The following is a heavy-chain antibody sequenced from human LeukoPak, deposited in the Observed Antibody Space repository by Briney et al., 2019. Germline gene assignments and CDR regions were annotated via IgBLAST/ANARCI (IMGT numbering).Heavy chain of an antibody. CDR3: AREQGYYYDFGYYYGMDV. J-gene: IGHJ6*02. V-gene: IGHV3-74*01. CDR1: GFTFSGYW. CDR2: LNSDGTTI. D-gene: IGHD3-22*01. Sequence: GGSLRLSCVASGFTFSGYWMHWVRQAPGMGLVWVSRLNSDGTTINYADSVKGRFTISRDNAKNSLYLQMNSLRAEDTAVYYCAREQGYYYDFGYYYGMDVWGQGTTVTVSS.